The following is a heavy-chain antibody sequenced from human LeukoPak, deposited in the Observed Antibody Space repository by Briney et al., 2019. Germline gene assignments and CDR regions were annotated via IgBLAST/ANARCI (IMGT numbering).Heavy chain of an antibody. D-gene: IGHD4-23*01. CDR1: SGSISSGSHH. J-gene: IGHJ4*02. CDR2: IYYSRTT. Sequence: PSETLSLTCTVSSGSISSGSHHWGWFRQSPGKGLEWIGSIYYSRTTYYNPSLNSRVTISVVTSKNQFSLQLNSVTAADTAVYYCVRHDGRSGGTMGALDSWGQGSLVTVSS. V-gene: IGHV4-39*01. CDR3: VRHDGRSGGTMGALDS.